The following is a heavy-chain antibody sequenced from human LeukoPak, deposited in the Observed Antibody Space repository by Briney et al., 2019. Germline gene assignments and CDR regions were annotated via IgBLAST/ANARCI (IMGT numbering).Heavy chain of an antibody. V-gene: IGHV4-59*04. CDR1: GGSINSYY. CDR3: AKMRGSSWYRGIDY. J-gene: IGHJ4*02. D-gene: IGHD6-13*01. Sequence: SETLSLTCTVSGGSINSYYWSWIRQPPGKGLEWIGYIYYSGSTYYNPSLKSRVTMSVDTSKNQLSLKLSSVTAVDTAVYYCAKMRGSSWYRGIDYWGQGTLVTVSS. CDR2: IYYSGST.